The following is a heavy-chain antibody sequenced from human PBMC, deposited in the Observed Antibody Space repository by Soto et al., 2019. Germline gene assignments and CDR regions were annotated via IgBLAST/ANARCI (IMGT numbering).Heavy chain of an antibody. D-gene: IGHD4-17*01. CDR3: ARDIDYGDDWEVDY. CDR1: GFTFSSYA. J-gene: IGHJ4*02. CDR2: ISYDGSNK. V-gene: IGHV3-30-3*01. Sequence: QVQLVESGGGVVQPGRSLRLSCAASGFTFSSYAMHWDRQAPGKGLEWVAVISYDGSNKYYADSVKGRFTISRDNSKNKLYLQMNSLRAEDTAVYYCARDIDYGDDWEVDYWGQGTLVTVSS.